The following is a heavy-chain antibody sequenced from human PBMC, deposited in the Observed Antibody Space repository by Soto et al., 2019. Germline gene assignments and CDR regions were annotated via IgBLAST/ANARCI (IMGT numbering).Heavy chain of an antibody. V-gene: IGHV1-2*02. D-gene: IGHD6-6*01. CDR2: INPNSGGT. CDR1: GYTFTGYY. Sequence: ASVKVSCKASGYTFTGYYMHWVRQAPGQGLEWMGWINPNSGGTNYAQKFQGRVTMTRDTSISTAYMELSRLRSDDTAVYYCARDYGEQLASYYSYGMDVWGQGTTVTVSS. J-gene: IGHJ6*02. CDR3: ARDYGEQLASYYSYGMDV.